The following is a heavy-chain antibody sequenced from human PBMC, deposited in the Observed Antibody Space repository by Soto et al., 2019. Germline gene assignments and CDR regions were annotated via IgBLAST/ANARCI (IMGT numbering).Heavy chain of an antibody. D-gene: IGHD3-3*01. V-gene: IGHV4-59*01. CDR3: AKEDGYWSGYNV. CDR1: GGSISSYY. Sequence: SETLSLTCTVCGGSISSYYWSWIRQPPGKGLEWIGYTHYSGSTNQNPSLKSRVTISLDTSKNQFSLKLTSVTAADTAVYYCAKEDGYWSGYNVWGQGTLVTVSS. J-gene: IGHJ4*02. CDR2: THYSGST.